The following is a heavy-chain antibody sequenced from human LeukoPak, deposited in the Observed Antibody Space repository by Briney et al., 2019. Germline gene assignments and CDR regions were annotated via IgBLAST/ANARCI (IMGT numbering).Heavy chain of an antibody. CDR3: ARDKEDIVVVPAAIHYMDV. Sequence: PGGSLRLTCAASGFTFTNDFMTWVRQAPGKGLEWVTNMKVDGSDIHYVDSVKGRFTISSDNARNSLYLQMNTLRAEDTAVYYCARDKEDIVVVPAAIHYMDVWGKGTTVTVSS. CDR1: GFTFTNDF. V-gene: IGHV3-7*01. D-gene: IGHD2-2*02. J-gene: IGHJ6*03. CDR2: MKVDGSDI.